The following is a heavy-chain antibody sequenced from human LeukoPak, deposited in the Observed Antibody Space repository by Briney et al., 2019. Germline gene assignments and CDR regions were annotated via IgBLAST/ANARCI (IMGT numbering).Heavy chain of an antibody. D-gene: IGHD6-13*01. J-gene: IGHJ4*02. CDR1: GGSISSSSYY. CDR2: IYFTGST. V-gene: IGHV4-39*07. Sequence: PSETLSLTCTVSGGSISSSSYYWGWVRQPPGKGLEWIGSIYFTGSTYYNPSLKSRVTISVDKSKNQFSLKLSSVTAADTAVYYCARVTGYMTEDYFDYWGQGTLITVSS. CDR3: ARVTGYMTEDYFDY.